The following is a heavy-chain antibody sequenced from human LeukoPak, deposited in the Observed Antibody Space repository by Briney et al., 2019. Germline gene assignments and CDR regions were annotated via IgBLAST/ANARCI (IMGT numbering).Heavy chain of an antibody. D-gene: IGHD3-10*01. Sequence: PSQTLSLTCAVSGGSISSGGYSWSWIRQPPGKGLEWIGYIYRSGSTYHNPSLKSRVTISVDRSKNQFSLKLSSVTAADTAVYYCARDRASYGSGSYDSFGWFDPWGQGTLVTVSS. V-gene: IGHV4-30-2*01. CDR1: GGSISSGGYS. CDR3: ARDRASYGSGSYDSFGWFDP. J-gene: IGHJ5*02. CDR2: IYRSGST.